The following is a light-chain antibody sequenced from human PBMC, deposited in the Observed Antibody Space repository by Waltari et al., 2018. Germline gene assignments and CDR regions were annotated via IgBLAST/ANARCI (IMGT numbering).Light chain of an antibody. CDR1: SSDVGGYNS. V-gene: IGLV2-14*01. J-gene: IGLJ1*01. CDR2: DVS. Sequence: QSALTQPASVSGSPGQSITISCTGTSSDVGGYNSASWYQQHPGKAPKLIIYDVSSRSSGVSNRFSGSKSGNTASMTISGLQAEDEADYYCSSYSSSSTQVFGTGTTVTVL. CDR3: SSYSSSSTQV.